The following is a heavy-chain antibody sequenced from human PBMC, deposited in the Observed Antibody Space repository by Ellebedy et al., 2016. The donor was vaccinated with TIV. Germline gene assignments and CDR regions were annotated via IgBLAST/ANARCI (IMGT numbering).Heavy chain of an antibody. CDR2: LYYSGST. J-gene: IGHJ4*02. D-gene: IGHD6-13*01. CDR3: ARHVPGIAAAGTLPPNDY. Sequence: SETLSLTCTVSGGSISSSNYYWGWIRQPPGKGLEWIGSLYYSGSTYYNPSLKSRVTISVDTSKNQFSLKLSSVTAADTAVYYCARHVPGIAAAGTLPPNDYWGQGTLVTVSS. CDR1: GGSISSSNYY. V-gene: IGHV4-39*01.